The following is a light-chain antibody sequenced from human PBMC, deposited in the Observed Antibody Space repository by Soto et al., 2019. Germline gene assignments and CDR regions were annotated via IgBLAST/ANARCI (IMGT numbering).Light chain of an antibody. CDR1: QSISSW. CDR2: DAS. Sequence: DIPMTQSPSTLSASVGDRVTITCRASQSISSWLAWYQQKPGKAPKLLIYDASSLESGVPSRFSGSGSWTEFTLTISSLQPDDFATYYCQQYNSYWTCGQGTKVEIK. J-gene: IGKJ1*01. V-gene: IGKV1-5*01. CDR3: QQYNSYWT.